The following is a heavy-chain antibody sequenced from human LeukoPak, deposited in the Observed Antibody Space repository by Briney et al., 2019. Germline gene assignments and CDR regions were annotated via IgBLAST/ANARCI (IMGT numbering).Heavy chain of an antibody. D-gene: IGHD1/OR15-1a*01. J-gene: IGHJ4*02. Sequence: SQTLSLTCAISGDSVSSKSAAWTWIRQSPSRGLEWLGRTYYRSKWYNHYAVSVKSRIAINPDTSKSHFSLRLSSMTAADTAVYYCARHGGTWLFDYWGQGTLVTVSS. CDR3: ARHGGTWLFDY. V-gene: IGHV6-1*01. CDR1: GDSVSSKSAA. CDR2: TYYRSKWYN.